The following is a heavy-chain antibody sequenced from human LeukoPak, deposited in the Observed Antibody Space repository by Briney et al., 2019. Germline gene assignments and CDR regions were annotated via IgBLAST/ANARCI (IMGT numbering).Heavy chain of an antibody. D-gene: IGHD3-22*01. CDR1: GFTFSSYS. J-gene: IGHJ4*02. CDR2: ISSSSSTI. V-gene: IGHV3-48*04. Sequence: GGSLRLSCAASGFTFSSYSMNWVRQAPGKGLEWVSYISSSSSTIYYADSVKGRFTISRDNAKNSLYLQMNSLRAEDTAVYYCARVVITTDYWGQGTLVTVSS. CDR3: ARVVITTDY.